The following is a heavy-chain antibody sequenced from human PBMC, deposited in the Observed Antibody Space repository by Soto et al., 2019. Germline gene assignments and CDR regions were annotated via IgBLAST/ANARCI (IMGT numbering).Heavy chain of an antibody. J-gene: IGHJ6*02. V-gene: IGHV3-30-3*01. CDR2: ISYDGTSK. CDR1: GMPCSRWF. D-gene: IGHD6-19*01. Sequence: GGAPRPACGAAGMPCSRWFVWLVRQAPGEGLEWVAVISYDGTSKYHADSVKGRFTISRDNSKNTLYLQTNSLRAEDTAVYYCAREVAVGGTHYYSGMDVWGQGTTVTVSS. CDR3: AREVAVGGTHYYSGMDV.